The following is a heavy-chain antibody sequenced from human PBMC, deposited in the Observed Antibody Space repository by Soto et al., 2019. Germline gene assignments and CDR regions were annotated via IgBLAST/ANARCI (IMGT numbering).Heavy chain of an antibody. V-gene: IGHV3-30-3*01. CDR3: ARDLIGYCTNGVCYYYYYGMDV. J-gene: IGHJ6*02. Sequence: HPGGSLRLSCAAFGFTFSSYAMHWVRQAPGKGLEWVAVISYDGSNKYYADSVKGRFTISRDNSKNTLYLQMNSLRAEDTAVYYCARDLIGYCTNGVCYYYYYGMDVWGQGTTVTVSS. D-gene: IGHD2-8*01. CDR1: GFTFSSYA. CDR2: ISYDGSNK.